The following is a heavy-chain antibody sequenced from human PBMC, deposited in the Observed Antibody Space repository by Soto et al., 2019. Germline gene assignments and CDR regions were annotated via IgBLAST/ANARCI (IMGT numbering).Heavy chain of an antibody. D-gene: IGHD4-4*01. CDR1: GGSISSSNW. Sequence: QVQLQESGPGLVKPSGTLSLTCAVSGGSISSSNWWSWVRQPPGKGLEWIGEIYHSGSTNYNPSLKSHVHISVDKSKNQLPLKLSSVTAADTAVYYCATHPTVKKGSYGMDVWGPGITVTVS. CDR3: ATHPTVKKGSYGMDV. J-gene: IGHJ6*02. V-gene: IGHV4-4*02. CDR2: IYHSGST.